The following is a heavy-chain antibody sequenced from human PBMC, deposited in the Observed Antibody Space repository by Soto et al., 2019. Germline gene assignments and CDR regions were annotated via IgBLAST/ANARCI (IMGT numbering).Heavy chain of an antibody. CDR2: IYSGGST. CDR1: GFTVSSNY. V-gene: IGHV3-66*01. Sequence: GGSLRLSCAASGFTVSSNYMSWVRQAPGKGLEWVSVIYSGGSTYYADSVKGRFTISRDNSKNTLYLQMNSLRAEDTAVYYCARDLLIEDAFDIWGQGTMVTVSS. J-gene: IGHJ3*02. D-gene: IGHD3-22*01. CDR3: ARDLLIEDAFDI.